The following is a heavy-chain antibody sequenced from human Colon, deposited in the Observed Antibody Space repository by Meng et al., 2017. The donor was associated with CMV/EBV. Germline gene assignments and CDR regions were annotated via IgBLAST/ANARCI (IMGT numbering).Heavy chain of an antibody. D-gene: IGHD2-2*01. CDR3: ARSRYCNSATCSLDMNV. J-gene: IGHJ6*03. V-gene: IGHV4-4*07. Sequence: QGLLLESAPGLVKPPETLSLTCTVSGDSISFYSWTWIRQPAGKGLEWIGRINTSGSTNYNPSLKSRVTMSVDTSKNQFSLKLSSVTAADTAVYFCARSRYCNSATCSLDMNVWGKGTTVTVSS. CDR2: INTSGST. CDR1: GDSISFYS.